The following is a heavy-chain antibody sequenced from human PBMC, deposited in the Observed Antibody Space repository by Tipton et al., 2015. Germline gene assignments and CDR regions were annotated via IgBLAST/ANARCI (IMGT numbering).Heavy chain of an antibody. Sequence: GLVKPSETLSLTCAVSGYSISSDYYWGWIRQPPGKGLEWIGSISHSGNTYYNPSLKSRVTTSRDTSKNQFSLKLSSVTAADTAVYYCARRFSHSSSWTFDYWGQGTLVTVSS. CDR3: ARRFSHSSSWTFDY. CDR1: GYSISSDYY. CDR2: ISHSGNT. J-gene: IGHJ4*02. D-gene: IGHD6-13*01. V-gene: IGHV4-38-2*01.